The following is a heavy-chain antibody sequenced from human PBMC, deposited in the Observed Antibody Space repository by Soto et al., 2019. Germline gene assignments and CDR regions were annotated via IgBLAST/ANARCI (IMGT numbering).Heavy chain of an antibody. Sequence: SETLSLTCTVSGGSISSGTYSWGWIRQPPGKGLEWIGTFYYSGSTNYKPSLKSRVTMSVDTSKNQFSLKVSSMIAAYTAVYYCARLGGFCSSTNCYGYYAMDVWGQGTTVTVSS. J-gene: IGHJ6*02. CDR3: ARLGGFCSSTNCYGYYAMDV. CDR1: GGSISSGTYS. CDR2: FYYSGST. V-gene: IGHV4-39*01. D-gene: IGHD2-2*01.